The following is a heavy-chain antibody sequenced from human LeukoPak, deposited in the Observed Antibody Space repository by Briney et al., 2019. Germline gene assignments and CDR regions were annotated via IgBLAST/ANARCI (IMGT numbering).Heavy chain of an antibody. CDR3: AKDGHYDSSGYKY. V-gene: IGHV3-43*02. Sequence: PGGSLRLSCAASEFTFDDYAMHWVRQAPGKGLEWVSLISGDGVSTYYADSVKGRFTISRDNSKKSLYLQMNSLRTEDTALYYCAKDGHYDSSGYKYWGQGTLVTVSS. J-gene: IGHJ4*02. CDR2: ISGDGVST. D-gene: IGHD3-22*01. CDR1: EFTFDDYA.